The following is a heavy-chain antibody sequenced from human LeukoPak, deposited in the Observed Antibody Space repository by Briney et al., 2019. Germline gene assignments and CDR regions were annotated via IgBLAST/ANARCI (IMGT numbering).Heavy chain of an antibody. CDR2: ISYDGSNK. J-gene: IGHJ4*02. D-gene: IGHD3-22*01. CDR1: GFTFSTYG. V-gene: IGHV3-30*03. Sequence: PGGSLRLSCAASGFTFSTYGMHWVRQAPGKGLEWVSIISYDGSNKYYADSVTGRFTISRDNSKHTLYLHMNSLRAEDTAVYYCARTYYYDRGGFYPGYWGQGTLVTVSS. CDR3: ARTYYYDRGGFYPGY.